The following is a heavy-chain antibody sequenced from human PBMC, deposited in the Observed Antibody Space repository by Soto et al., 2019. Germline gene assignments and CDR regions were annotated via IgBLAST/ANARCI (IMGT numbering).Heavy chain of an antibody. CDR2: ISYDGSNK. D-gene: IGHD3-22*01. J-gene: IGHJ6*02. CDR1: GFTFSSYA. V-gene: IGHV3-30-3*01. CDR3: ARDYYYDSSGYHPGYYYYGMDV. Sequence: GGSLRLSCAASGFTFSSYAMHWVRQVPGKGLEWVAVISYDGSNKYYADSVKGRFTISRDNSKNTLYLQMNSLRAEDTAVYYCARDYYYDSSGYHPGYYYYGMDVWGQGTTVTVS.